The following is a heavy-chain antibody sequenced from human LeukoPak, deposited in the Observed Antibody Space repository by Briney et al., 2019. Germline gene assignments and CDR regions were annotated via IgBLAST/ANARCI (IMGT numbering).Heavy chain of an antibody. V-gene: IGHV3-30-3*01. D-gene: IGHD5-12*01. CDR2: ISYDGSNK. J-gene: IGHJ4*02. CDR3: ARGGENGYNTYLDY. Sequence: GSLRLSCAASGFTFSSYAMHWVRQAPGKGLEWVAVISYDGSNKYYADSVKGRFTISRDNSKNTLYLQMNSLRAEDTAVYYCARGGENGYNTYLDYWGQGTLVTVSS. CDR1: GFTFSSYA.